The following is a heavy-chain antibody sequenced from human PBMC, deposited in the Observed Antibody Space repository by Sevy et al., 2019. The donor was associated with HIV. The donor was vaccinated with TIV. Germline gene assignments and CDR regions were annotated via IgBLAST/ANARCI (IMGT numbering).Heavy chain of an antibody. CDR2: IRYDGSNK. Sequence: GGSLRLSCAASGFTFSSYGMHWVRQAPGKGLELVAFIRYDGSNKYYADSVKGRFTISRDNSKNTLYLQMNSLRAEDTAVYYCAKDRYSGSKKAYFDYWGQGTLVTVSS. V-gene: IGHV3-30*02. CDR3: AKDRYSGSKKAYFDY. CDR1: GFTFSSYG. D-gene: IGHD1-26*01. J-gene: IGHJ4*02.